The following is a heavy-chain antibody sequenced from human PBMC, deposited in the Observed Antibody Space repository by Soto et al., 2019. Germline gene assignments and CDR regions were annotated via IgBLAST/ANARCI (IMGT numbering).Heavy chain of an antibody. V-gene: IGHV4-34*01. D-gene: IGHD2-15*01. CDR1: GGNFRGYC. CDR2: INHSGST. Sequence: LETMSLTCAVYGGNFRGYCWSCISQPPGKGLEWIGEINHSGSTNYNPSLKSRVTISVDTYKNQFSLKLSSVTAADTAVYYCASGRRRTTSGYCSGGSCSYYYGMDVWGQGTTVTVSS. CDR3: ASGRRRTTSGYCSGGSCSYYYGMDV. J-gene: IGHJ6*02.